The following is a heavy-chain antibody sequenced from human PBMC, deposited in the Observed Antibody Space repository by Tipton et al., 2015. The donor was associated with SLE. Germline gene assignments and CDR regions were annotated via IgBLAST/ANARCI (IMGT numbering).Heavy chain of an antibody. V-gene: IGHV4-34*01. CDR1: GGSFSGYY. CDR3: AKVINDWNYE. Sequence: TLSLTCAVYGGSFSGYYWSWIRQPPGKGLEWIGEINHSGNTNYNPSLKSRVTISVDTSKNQFSLKLSSVTAADTAVYYCAKVINDWNYEWGPGTLVTVSS. CDR2: INHSGNT. D-gene: IGHD1-7*01. J-gene: IGHJ1*01.